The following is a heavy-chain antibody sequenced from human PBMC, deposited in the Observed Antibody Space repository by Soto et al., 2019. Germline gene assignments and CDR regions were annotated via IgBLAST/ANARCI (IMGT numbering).Heavy chain of an antibody. J-gene: IGHJ4*02. Sequence: GGSHSLADTTSGLACSVDYMSRFRQAPGKGLEWVSYISSRGSTTFYADSVEGRFTISRDNAKNSLYLQMNSLRAEDTAVYYCARIGEKATNDYWGQGTLVTVSS. CDR2: ISSRGSTT. D-gene: IGHD4-17*01. V-gene: IGHV3-11*01. CDR3: ARIGEKATNDY. CDR1: GLACSVDY.